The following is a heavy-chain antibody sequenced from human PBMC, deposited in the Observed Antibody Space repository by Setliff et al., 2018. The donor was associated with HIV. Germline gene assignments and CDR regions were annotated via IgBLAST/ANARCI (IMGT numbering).Heavy chain of an antibody. Sequence: ASVMVSCKASGGTFSNYAFSWVRQAPGQGLEWMGGIIPLFGTANYAQNFQGRVTITADASTSTAYMELSSLRSEDTAMYYCARDRHHYDSSGFDAFDLWGQGTMVTVSS. CDR3: ARDRHHYDSSGFDAFDL. J-gene: IGHJ3*01. D-gene: IGHD3-22*01. V-gene: IGHV1-69*13. CDR2: IIPLFGTA. CDR1: GGTFSNYA.